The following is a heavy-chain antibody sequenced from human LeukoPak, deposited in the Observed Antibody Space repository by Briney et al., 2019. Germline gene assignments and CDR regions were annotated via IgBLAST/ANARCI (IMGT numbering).Heavy chain of an antibody. Sequence: SVKVSCKASGGTFSSYAISWVRQAPGQGLEWMGGIIPIFGTANYAQKFQGRVTITTDESTSTAYMELSSLRSEDTAVYYCARAMSRWRKGDAFDIWGQGTMVSVSS. V-gene: IGHV1-69*05. CDR1: GGTFSSYA. CDR2: IIPIFGTA. CDR3: ARAMSRWRKGDAFDI. D-gene: IGHD4-23*01. J-gene: IGHJ3*02.